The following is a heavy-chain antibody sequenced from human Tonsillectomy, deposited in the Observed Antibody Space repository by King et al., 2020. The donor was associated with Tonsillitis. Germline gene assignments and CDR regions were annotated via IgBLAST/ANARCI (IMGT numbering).Heavy chain of an antibody. J-gene: IGHJ3*02. CDR2: INPSGGST. V-gene: IGHV1-46*03. Sequence: LVQSGAEVKKPGASVKVSCKASGYTFINYYMHWVRQAPGQGPEWMGIINPSGGSTSYAQKFQGRVTITRDTSTSTVYMELSSLRSEDTAVYYCARVGGTYDAFDIWGQGTMVTVSS. D-gene: IGHD1-26*01. CDR1: GYTFINYY. CDR3: ARVGGTYDAFDI.